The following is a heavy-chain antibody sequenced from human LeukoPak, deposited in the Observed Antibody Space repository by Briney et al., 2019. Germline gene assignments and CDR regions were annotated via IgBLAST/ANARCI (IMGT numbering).Heavy chain of an antibody. Sequence: GGSLRLSCAASGFTFTSYGMHWVRQAPGKGLEWVAHIRFDESDKYYADSVKGRFTISRDTSRNTVYLQMNSLRAEDTAVYYCARDGVLYYDSSGSGWGQGTLVTVSS. V-gene: IGHV3-30*02. CDR3: ARDGVLYYDSSGSG. J-gene: IGHJ4*02. CDR1: GFTFTSYG. D-gene: IGHD3-22*01. CDR2: IRFDESDK.